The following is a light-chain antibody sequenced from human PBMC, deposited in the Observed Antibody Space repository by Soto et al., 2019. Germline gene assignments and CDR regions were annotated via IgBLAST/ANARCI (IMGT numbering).Light chain of an antibody. V-gene: IGKV3-11*01. CDR2: DAS. CDR1: QSVSSS. J-gene: IGKJ1*01. CDR3: QHRSGWTRT. Sequence: DIVLTQSQATLSLSPGERATLSCRASQSVSSSLAWYQQKPGQAPRLLIYDASNRATGIPARFSGSVSGTDVTLTISSLEKEDCSVYYCQHRSGWTRTFGQGTKVDIK.